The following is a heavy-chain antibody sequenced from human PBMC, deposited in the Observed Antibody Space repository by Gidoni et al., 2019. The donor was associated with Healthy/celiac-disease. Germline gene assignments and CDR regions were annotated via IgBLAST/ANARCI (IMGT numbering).Heavy chain of an antibody. V-gene: IGHV4-34*01. CDR1: GGSDRGSY. J-gene: IGHJ4*02. D-gene: IGHD3-16*02. CDR2: INHSGST. CDR3: ARGRYDYIWWSYRPPQYYFDY. Sequence: QVQLQQWGAGLLKPSETLPLTRAVHGGSDRGSYRSRIRQPPGKGLEWIGEINHSGSTNYHPSLKSRVTISVDTSKNQFSLKLSSVTAADTAVYYCARGRYDYIWWSYRPPQYYFDYWGQGTLVTVSS.